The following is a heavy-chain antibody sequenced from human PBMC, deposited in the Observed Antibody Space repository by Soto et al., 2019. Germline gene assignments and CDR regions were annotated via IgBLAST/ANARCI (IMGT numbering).Heavy chain of an antibody. V-gene: IGHV3-30*04. Sequence: QEQLVESGGGVVRPGKSLRLSCEASGFTFTYNAMHWVRQAPGKGLEWVAVISFNGRKKYYARSVKGRFTISRDNSKNTLYLQINNLRPGDTAVYYCARDWLRRDDILTPSWNFNLWGKGTLVTAS. CDR2: ISFNGRKK. D-gene: IGHD3-9*01. J-gene: IGHJ2*01. CDR1: GFTFTYNA. CDR3: ARDWLRRDDILTPSWNFNL.